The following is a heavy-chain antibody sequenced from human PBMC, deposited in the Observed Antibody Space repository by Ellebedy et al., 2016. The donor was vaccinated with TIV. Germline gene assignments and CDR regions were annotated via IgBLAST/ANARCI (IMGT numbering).Heavy chain of an antibody. J-gene: IGHJ5*02. Sequence: SETLSLTCNVSGDSVSSSRYYWGWTRQPPGKGLAWLGSIYNSRSSYYNLSLKSRLSISVDTSNNRFYLKLSYVTAADTAVYYCARHCWGYSGDERTDWFDPWGQGTLVTVSS. CDR3: ARHCWGYSGDERTDWFDP. D-gene: IGHD2-21*01. CDR1: GDSVSSSRYY. CDR2: IYNSRSS. V-gene: IGHV4-39*01.